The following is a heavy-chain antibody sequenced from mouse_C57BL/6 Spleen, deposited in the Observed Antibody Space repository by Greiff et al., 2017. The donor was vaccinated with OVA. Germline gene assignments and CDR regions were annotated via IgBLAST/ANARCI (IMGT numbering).Heavy chain of an antibody. J-gene: IGHJ3*01. CDR1: GYTFTSYW. D-gene: IGHD1-1*01. Sequence: QVHVKQPGAELVKPGASVKVSCKASGYTFTSYWMHWVKQRPGQGLEWIGRIHPSDSDTNYNQKFKGKATLTVDKSSSTAYMQLSSLTSEDSAVYYCAIPYYYGSSTWFAYWGQGTLVTVSA. CDR2: IHPSDSDT. CDR3: AIPYYYGSSTWFAY. V-gene: IGHV1-74*01.